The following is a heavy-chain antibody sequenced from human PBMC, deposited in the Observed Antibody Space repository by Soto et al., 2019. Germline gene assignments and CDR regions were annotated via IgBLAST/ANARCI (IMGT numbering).Heavy chain of an antibody. V-gene: IGHV1-2*04. D-gene: IGHD2-2*01. J-gene: IGHJ4*02. Sequence: ASVKVSCKASGYTFTGYYMHWVRQAPGQGLEWMGWINPNSGGTSYAQKFQGWVTMTRDTSISTAYMELSSVTAADTAVYYCATIVVPAAPFDYWGQGTLVTVSS. CDR1: GYTFTGYY. CDR3: ATIVVPAAPFDY. CDR2: INPNSGGT.